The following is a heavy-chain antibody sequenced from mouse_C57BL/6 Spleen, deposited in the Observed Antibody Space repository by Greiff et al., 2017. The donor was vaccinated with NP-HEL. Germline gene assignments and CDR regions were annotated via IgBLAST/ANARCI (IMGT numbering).Heavy chain of an antibody. J-gene: IGHJ1*03. D-gene: IGHD1-1*01. Sequence: EVQLQQSGAELVRPGASVKLSCTASGFNIKDDYMHWVKQRPEQGLEWIGWIDPENGDTEYASKFQGKATITADTSSNTAYLQLSSLTSEDTAVYYCTTHYGSSPDVWGTGTTVTVSS. CDR2: IDPENGDT. V-gene: IGHV14-4*01. CDR3: TTHYGSSPDV. CDR1: GFNIKDDY.